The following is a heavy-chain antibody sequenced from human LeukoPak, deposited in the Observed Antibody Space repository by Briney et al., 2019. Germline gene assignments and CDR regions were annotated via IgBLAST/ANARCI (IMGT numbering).Heavy chain of an antibody. CDR3: ARDIYSKSGDDY. CDR2: IHSDGSST. CDR1: GFTFSTYW. J-gene: IGHJ4*02. V-gene: IGHV3-74*01. D-gene: IGHD6-13*01. Sequence: GGSLRLSCVASGFTFSTYWMHWARQAPGKGLVWDALIHSDGSSTTYADSVKGRFTISRDNAKNTLYLQMNSLRAEDTAVYYCARDIYSKSGDDYWGQGTLVTVSS.